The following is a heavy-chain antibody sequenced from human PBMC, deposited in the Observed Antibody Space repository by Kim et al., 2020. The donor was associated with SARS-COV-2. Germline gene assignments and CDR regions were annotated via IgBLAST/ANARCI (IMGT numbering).Heavy chain of an antibody. CDR3: TTDWWSSTIIDAFDI. V-gene: IGHV3-15*01. D-gene: IGHD2-2*01. CDR2: IKSKTDGGTT. J-gene: IGHJ3*02. CDR1: GFTFSNAW. Sequence: GGSLRLSCAASGFTFSNAWMSWVRQAPGKGLEWVGRIKSKTDGGTTDYAAPVKGRFTISRDDSKNTLYLQMNSLKTEDTAVYYCTTDWWSSTIIDAFDIWGQGTMVTVSS.